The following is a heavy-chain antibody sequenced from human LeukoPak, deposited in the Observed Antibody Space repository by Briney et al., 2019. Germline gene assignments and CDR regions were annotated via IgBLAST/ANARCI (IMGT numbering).Heavy chain of an antibody. V-gene: IGHV3-53*01. CDR2: IYGDGRT. CDR1: GITVSNNY. J-gene: IGHJ4*02. D-gene: IGHD6-19*01. Sequence: PGGSLRLSCAASGITVSNNYMSWVRQGPGKGLVWASIIYGDGRTYYADSVKGRFTISRDNSKNTLYLQMNSLRPEDTAVYYCARVRSDTSGWYHFDYWGQGTLVTVSS. CDR3: ARVRSDTSGWYHFDY.